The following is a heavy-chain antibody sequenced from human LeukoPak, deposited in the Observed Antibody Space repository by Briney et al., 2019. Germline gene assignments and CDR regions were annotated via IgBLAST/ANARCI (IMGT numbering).Heavy chain of an antibody. CDR3: ARDTPGGYDFWWFDP. CDR1: GGSVSSNSNY. J-gene: IGHJ5*02. V-gene: IGHV4-61*01. Sequence: PSETLSLTCTVSGGSVSSNSNYWSWIRQPPGKGLEWIGYNSYFGSASYSPSPKSRVTISVDTSKNQFSLKPSSVTAADTAVYYCARDTPGGYDFWWFDPWGQGTLVTVSS. D-gene: IGHD5-12*01. CDR2: NSYFGSA.